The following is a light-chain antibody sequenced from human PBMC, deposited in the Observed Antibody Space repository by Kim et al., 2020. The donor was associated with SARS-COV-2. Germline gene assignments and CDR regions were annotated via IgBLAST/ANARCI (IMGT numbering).Light chain of an antibody. CDR3: SSYTSSSTWV. V-gene: IGLV2-14*04. CDR2: DVS. CDR1: SSYVGGYNY. J-gene: IGLJ1*01. Sequence: GQSFTIYYTGTSSYVGGYNYVSWYQQHPGKAPKLMIYDVSKRPSGVSNRFSGSKSGNTASLTISGLQAEDEADHYCSSYTSSSTWVFGTGTKVTVL.